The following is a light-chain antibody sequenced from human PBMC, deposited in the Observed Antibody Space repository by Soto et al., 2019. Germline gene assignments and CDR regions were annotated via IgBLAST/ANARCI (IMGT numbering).Light chain of an antibody. CDR2: GIS. Sequence: EIVLTQSPGTLSLSPGERATLSCRASHTISSSYLAWYQQKPCQAPRLIMYGISRRANGIPDRFSGSGSGTDFTLTITRLEPEDFAVYYCQQYVTSSPRTFGQGTKVDIK. CDR3: QQYVTSSPRT. J-gene: IGKJ1*01. CDR1: HTISSSY. V-gene: IGKV3-20*01.